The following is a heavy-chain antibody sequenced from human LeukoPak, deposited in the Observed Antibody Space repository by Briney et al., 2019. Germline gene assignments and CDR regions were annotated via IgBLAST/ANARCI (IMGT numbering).Heavy chain of an antibody. CDR2: INPKTGGT. D-gene: IGHD4-23*01. V-gene: IGHV1-2*02. Sequence: ASVKVSCKASGYTFSDYYIHWVREAPGQGLEWMGWINPKTGGTNNAQKFQGRVTMTRDTSISTAYMELSRLRSDDTAVYYCASGDYGGNLGGDYWGQGTLVTVSS. CDR1: GYTFSDYY. CDR3: ASGDYGGNLGGDY. J-gene: IGHJ4*02.